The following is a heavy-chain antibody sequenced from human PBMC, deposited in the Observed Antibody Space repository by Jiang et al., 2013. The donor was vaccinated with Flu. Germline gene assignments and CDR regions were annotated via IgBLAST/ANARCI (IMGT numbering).Heavy chain of an antibody. Sequence: VQPGRSLRLSCAASGFTFSSYGMHWVRQAPGKGLEWVAVIWYDGSNKYYADSVKGRFTISRDNSKNTLYLQMNSLRAEDTAVYYCARDGGMSSWHHYFDYWGQGTLVTVSS. D-gene: IGHD6-13*01. V-gene: IGHV3-33*01. CDR1: GFTFSSYG. CDR2: IWYDGSNK. CDR3: ARDGGMSSWHHYFDY. J-gene: IGHJ4*02.